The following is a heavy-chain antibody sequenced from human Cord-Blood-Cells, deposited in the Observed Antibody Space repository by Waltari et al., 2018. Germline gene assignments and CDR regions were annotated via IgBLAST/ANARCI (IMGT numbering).Heavy chain of an antibody. V-gene: IGHV1-3*01. CDR2: INASNGNT. CDR1: GYTFTSYA. Sequence: QVQLVQSGAEVKKPGASVKVSCKASGYTFTSYAMHWVRQAPGQRLDGMRWINASNGNTKYSQKFQGRDTITRDTSASTAYMELSSLRSENTAVYYWAREVGWELPPFDYWGQGTLVTVAS. D-gene: IGHD1-26*01. CDR3: AREVGWELPPFDY. J-gene: IGHJ4*02.